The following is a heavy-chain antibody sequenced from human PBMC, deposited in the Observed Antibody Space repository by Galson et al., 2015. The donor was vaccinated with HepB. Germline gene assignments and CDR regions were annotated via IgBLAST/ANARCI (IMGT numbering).Heavy chain of an antibody. J-gene: IGHJ4*02. CDR1: GYTFTSYY. V-gene: IGHV1-46*01. D-gene: IGHD5-12*01. CDR2: INPSGGST. CDR3: ARDSLGGYDLFYFDY. Sequence: SVKVSCKASGYTFTSYYMHWVRQAPGQGLEWMGIINPSGGSTSYAQKFQGRVTMTRDTSTSTVYMELSSLRSEDTAVYYCARDSLGGYDLFYFDYWGQGTLVTVSS.